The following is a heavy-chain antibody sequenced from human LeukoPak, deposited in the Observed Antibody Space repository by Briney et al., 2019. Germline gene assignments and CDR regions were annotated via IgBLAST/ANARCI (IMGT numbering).Heavy chain of an antibody. J-gene: IGHJ4*02. D-gene: IGHD4-11*01. Sequence: GGSLRLSCAASGFTFSSYAMSWVRQAPGKGLEWVSAISGSGGSTYYADSVKGRFTISRDNSKNTLYLQMNSLRAEDTAVYYCAKRGSDYSDYAAKHFDYWGQGTLVTVSS. CDR3: AKRGSDYSDYAAKHFDY. V-gene: IGHV3-23*01. CDR2: ISGSGGST. CDR1: GFTFSSYA.